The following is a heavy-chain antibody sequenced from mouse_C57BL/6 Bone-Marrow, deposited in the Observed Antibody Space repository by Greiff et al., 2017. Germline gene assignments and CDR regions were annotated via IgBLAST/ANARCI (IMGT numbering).Heavy chain of an antibody. V-gene: IGHV5-4*01. Sequence: VQLKESGGGLVKPGGSLKLSCAASGFTFSSYAMSWVRQTPEKRLEWVATISDGGSYTYYPDNVKGRFTISRDNAKNNLYLQMSHLKSEDTAMYYCARDGGGRGYFDVWGTGTTVTVSS. CDR2: ISDGGSYT. D-gene: IGHD1-1*01. CDR1: GFTFSSYA. CDR3: ARDGGGRGYFDV. J-gene: IGHJ1*03.